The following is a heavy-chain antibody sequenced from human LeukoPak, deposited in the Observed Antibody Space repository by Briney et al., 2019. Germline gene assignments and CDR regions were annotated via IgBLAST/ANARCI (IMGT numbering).Heavy chain of an antibody. CDR2: IRQDGNER. V-gene: IGHV3-7*01. D-gene: IGHD6-19*01. J-gene: IGHJ4*02. CDR3: ATNSDWPFDY. CDR1: GFSFSSFW. Sequence: PGGSLRLSCAASGFSFSSFWMTWVRQAPGKGLEWVANIRQDGNERFYVDSVKGRFTISRDNAKNSVYLQMSSLRAEDTAVYYCATNSDWPFDYWGQGTLVTVSS.